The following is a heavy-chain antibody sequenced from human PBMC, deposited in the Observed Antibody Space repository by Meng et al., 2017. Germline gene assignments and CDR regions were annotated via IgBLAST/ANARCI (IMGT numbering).Heavy chain of an antibody. CDR2: INPSGGST. CDR3: ASSSGWGDPVYDY. CDR1: GYTLTSYY. V-gene: IGHV1-46*01. J-gene: IGHJ4*02. D-gene: IGHD2-21*01. Sequence: QVQLGQSGAEVKKPGASVKVSCKASGYTLTSYYMHWVRQAPGQGLEWMGIINPSGGSTSYAQKFQGRVTMTRDTSTSTVYMELSSLRSEDTAVYYCASSSGWGDPVYDYWGQGTLVTVSS.